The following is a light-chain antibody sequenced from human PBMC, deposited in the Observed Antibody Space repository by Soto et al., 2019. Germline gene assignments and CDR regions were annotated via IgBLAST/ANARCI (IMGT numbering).Light chain of an antibody. CDR1: QSVSSN. Sequence: EIVLMQSPATLSAYPGERATLSCRASQSVSSNLAWYQQKPGQAPRLLIYGASTRATGIPARFSGSGSGTEFTLTISSLQSEDFAVYCCQQYNNWPRYTFGQGTKVDIK. CDR2: GAS. CDR3: QQYNNWPRYT. J-gene: IGKJ2*01. V-gene: IGKV3-15*01.